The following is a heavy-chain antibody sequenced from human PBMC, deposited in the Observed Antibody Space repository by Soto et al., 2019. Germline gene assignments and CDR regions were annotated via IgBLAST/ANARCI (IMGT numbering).Heavy chain of an antibody. V-gene: IGHV4-59*11. CDR1: GVSSGNLF. D-gene: IGHD2-15*01. CDR2: IYHTVNT. Sequence: TLCLTWSVAGVSSGNLFWSWIRQAPGKGPELVGYIYHTVNTNYNPALKSRVTISMDTSKNQLSLQLSSVTAADTAVYYCARLQYTVVTALDIWGQGTMVTVSS. CDR3: ARLQYTVVTALDI. J-gene: IGHJ3*02.